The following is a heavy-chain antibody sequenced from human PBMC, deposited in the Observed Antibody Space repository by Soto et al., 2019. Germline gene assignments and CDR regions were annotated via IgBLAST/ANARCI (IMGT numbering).Heavy chain of an antibody. CDR1: GGSFSGYY. J-gene: IGHJ4*02. Sequence: ETLSLTCAVYGGSFSGYYWSWIRQPPGRGLVWVSRINTDGSTTNYADSVKGRFAISRDNAKNTLYLQMNSLRAEDTAVYYGARAKGYNYGLFDCWGQGTLVTVSS. CDR2: INTDGSTT. V-gene: IGHV3-74*01. CDR3: ARAKGYNYGLFDC. D-gene: IGHD5-18*01.